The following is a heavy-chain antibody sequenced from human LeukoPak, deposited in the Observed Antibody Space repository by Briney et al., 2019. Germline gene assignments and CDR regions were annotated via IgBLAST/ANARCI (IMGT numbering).Heavy chain of an antibody. J-gene: IGHJ4*02. Sequence: GSLRLSCEASGFSDSTIYMGWVRQAPGKGLEWVSIIHIGVTTHYADSVKGRFTISRDNFKNTLYLQMNRLRVEDTAVYYCARERGRDWGQGTLVTVSS. D-gene: IGHD1-1*01. CDR2: IHIGVTT. CDR1: GFSDSTIY. V-gene: IGHV3-53*01. CDR3: ARERGRD.